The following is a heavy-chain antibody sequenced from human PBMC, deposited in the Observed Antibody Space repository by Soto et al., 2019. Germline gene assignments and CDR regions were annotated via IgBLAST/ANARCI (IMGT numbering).Heavy chain of an antibody. CDR2: IYHSGST. Sequence: SATLSLSCAVSGPSIISTNWWSWVRQPPWKGLEWIGEIYHSGSTNYNPSFKSRVTISVDKSKNQFSLKLCSVTAADTAVYYCASVRGGYYYAMDVWGQGTTVT. V-gene: IGHV4-4*02. D-gene: IGHD3-10*02. CDR3: ASVRGGYYYAMDV. CDR1: GPSIISTNW. J-gene: IGHJ6*02.